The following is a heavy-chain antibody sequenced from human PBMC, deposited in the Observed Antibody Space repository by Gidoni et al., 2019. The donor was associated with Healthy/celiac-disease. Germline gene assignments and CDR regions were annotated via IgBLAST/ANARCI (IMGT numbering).Heavy chain of an antibody. Sequence: QITLKESGPTLAKPTQTPTLTCTLSGFSLSTSGVGVGWIRQPPGKALEWLARIYWNDDKRYSPSLKSRLTITKDTSKNQVVLTMTNMDPVDTATYYCAHRFSGSYYGSAFDILGQGTMVTVSS. CDR3: AHRFSGSYYGSAFDI. J-gene: IGHJ3*02. CDR1: GFSLSTSGVG. V-gene: IGHV2-5*01. D-gene: IGHD1-26*01. CDR2: IYWNDDK.